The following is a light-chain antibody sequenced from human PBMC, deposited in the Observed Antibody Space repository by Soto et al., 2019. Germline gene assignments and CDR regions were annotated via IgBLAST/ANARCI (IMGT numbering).Light chain of an antibody. Sequence: QSVLTQSPSVSGAPGQTVTISCTGSSSNLGADFDVHWYQHLPGALPKLLIFGNNNRPSGVPDRFSGSKSGTSASLAITGLQAEDEASYFRQSYDSSLSGSVIFGGGTQLTVL. CDR3: QSYDSSLSGSVI. V-gene: IGLV1-40*01. J-gene: IGLJ2*01. CDR2: GNN. CDR1: SSNLGADFD.